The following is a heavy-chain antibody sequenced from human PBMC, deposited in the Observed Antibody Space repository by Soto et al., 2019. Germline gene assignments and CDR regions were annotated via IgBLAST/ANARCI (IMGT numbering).Heavy chain of an antibody. V-gene: IGHV4-39*01. Sequence: QLQLQESGPGLVKPSETLSLTCTVSGGSISSSSYYWGWIRQPPGKGLEWIGSIYYSGSTYYNPSLQSRVTISVDTSKNQFSLKLSSVTAADTAVYYCARQGQRLFWFDPWGQGTLVTVSS. CDR1: GGSISSSSYY. J-gene: IGHJ5*02. D-gene: IGHD6-25*01. CDR3: ARQGQRLFWFDP. CDR2: IYYSGST.